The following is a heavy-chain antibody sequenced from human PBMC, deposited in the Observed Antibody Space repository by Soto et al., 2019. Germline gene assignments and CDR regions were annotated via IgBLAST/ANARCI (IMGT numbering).Heavy chain of an antibody. D-gene: IGHD6-6*01. CDR1: GYTFTSYG. CDR3: ATRPPAFDY. Sequence: QVQLVQSGPEVKKPGASVKVSCKTSGYTFTSYGITWMRQAPGQGLEWMGWITTDKGKTTYALKFQGRVTMTTDTSTSTAYMELRSLRSDDTAVYYCATRPPAFDYWGQGTLVTVSS. V-gene: IGHV1-18*01. J-gene: IGHJ4*02. CDR2: ITTDKGKT.